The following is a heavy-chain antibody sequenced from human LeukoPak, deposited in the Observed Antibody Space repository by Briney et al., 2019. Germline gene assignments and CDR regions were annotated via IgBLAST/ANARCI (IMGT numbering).Heavy chain of an antibody. D-gene: IGHD6-13*01. Sequence: GSSVKVSCKASGGTFSSYAISWVRQAPGQGLEWMGGIIPIFGTANYAQKFQGRVTITADKSTSTAYMELSSLRSEDTAVYYCARMAAAGTGWYYYYGMGVWGKGTTVTVSS. V-gene: IGHV1-69*06. J-gene: IGHJ6*04. CDR1: GGTFSSYA. CDR2: IIPIFGTA. CDR3: ARMAAAGTGWYYYYGMGV.